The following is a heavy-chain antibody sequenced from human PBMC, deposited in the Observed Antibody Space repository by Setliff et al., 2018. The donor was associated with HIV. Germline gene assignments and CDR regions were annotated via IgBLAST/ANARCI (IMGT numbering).Heavy chain of an antibody. CDR1: GGSFSGSY. Sequence: SETLSLTCAVYGGSFSGSYWTWIRQPPGKALEWIGEIDQSGTTGYNPSLRSGVTISVDTSKNQFFLRLSSVTAADTAVYYCAREDRPYYFDYWGQGTLVTVSS. CDR2: IDQSGTT. J-gene: IGHJ4*02. V-gene: IGHV4-34*01. CDR3: AREDRPYYFDY.